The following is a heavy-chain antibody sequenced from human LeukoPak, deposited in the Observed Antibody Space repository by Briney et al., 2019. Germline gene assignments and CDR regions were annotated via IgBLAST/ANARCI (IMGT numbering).Heavy chain of an antibody. V-gene: IGHV3-23*01. D-gene: IGHD5-12*01. J-gene: IGHJ4*02. Sequence: HPGGSLRLSCAASGFTFSNYGLTWVRQAPVKGLEWVSTISGSGGSTYYADSVRGRFTISRDNSKNTLYLQMYSLRAEDTAIYYCANDSAGVYTDYVHETNWGQGTLVTVSS. CDR2: ISGSGGST. CDR1: GFTFSNYG. CDR3: ANDSAGVYTDYVHETN.